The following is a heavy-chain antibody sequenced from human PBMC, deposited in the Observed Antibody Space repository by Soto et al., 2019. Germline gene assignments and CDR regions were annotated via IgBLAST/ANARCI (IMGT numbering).Heavy chain of an antibody. V-gene: IGHV1-69*01. Sequence: QVQLVQSGAEVKKPGSSVKVSCKASGGTFSTYTITWVRQAPGQGLEWMGGIIPIFGTANYPQKFQGRVTITADESTSTAYMEMSSLRSEDTAVYYCARSQNSSGYWNNCFDPLGQGTLVTVSS. CDR2: IIPIFGTA. CDR3: ARSQNSSGYWNNCFDP. D-gene: IGHD3-22*01. CDR1: GGTFSTYT. J-gene: IGHJ5*02.